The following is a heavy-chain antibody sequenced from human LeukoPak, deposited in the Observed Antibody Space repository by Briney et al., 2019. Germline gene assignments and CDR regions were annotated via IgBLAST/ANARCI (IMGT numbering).Heavy chain of an antibody. J-gene: IGHJ4*02. V-gene: IGHV4-4*07. CDR1: GGSISSHY. Sequence: PSETLSLTCTVSGGSISSHYWSWIRQPAGKGLEWIGRIYTSGSTNYNPSLKSRVTMSVDTSKNQFSLKLSSVTAADTAVYYCARASYSYDISGWVPFDYWGQGTLVTVSS. CDR3: ARASYSYDISGWVPFDY. D-gene: IGHD3-22*01. CDR2: IYTSGST.